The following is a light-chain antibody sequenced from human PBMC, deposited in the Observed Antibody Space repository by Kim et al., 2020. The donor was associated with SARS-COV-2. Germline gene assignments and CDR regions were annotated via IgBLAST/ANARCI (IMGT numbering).Light chain of an antibody. CDR2: KAS. CDR3: QQYNGRWT. V-gene: IGKV1-5*03. CDR1: QSISSW. J-gene: IGKJ1*01. Sequence: SASVGDRVTITCRASQSISSWLAWYQQKPGKAPKVLIYKASSLESGVPSRFSGSGSGTEFTLTISSLQPDGFATYYCQQYNGRWTFGQGTKVDIK.